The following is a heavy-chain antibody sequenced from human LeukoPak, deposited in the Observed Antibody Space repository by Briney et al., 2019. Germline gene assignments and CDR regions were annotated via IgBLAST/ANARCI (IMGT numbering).Heavy chain of an antibody. CDR3: ARERLPRGGDYWYFDI. CDR2: IIPALRTA. J-gene: IGHJ2*01. V-gene: IGHV1-69*05. CDR1: GGTFNTNG. D-gene: IGHD3-10*01. Sequence: SVKVSCKASGGTFNTNGITWVRQAPGAGLEWLGGIIPALRTANFAPKFQGRVTMTTDESTTTVYMDLTSLRSEDTAMYFCARERLPRGGDYWYFDIWGRGTLVTVSS.